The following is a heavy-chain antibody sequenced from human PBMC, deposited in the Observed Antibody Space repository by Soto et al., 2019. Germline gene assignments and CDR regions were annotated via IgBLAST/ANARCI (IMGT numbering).Heavy chain of an antibody. J-gene: IGHJ3*01. CDR1: GYTFTSYH. V-gene: IGHV1-8*01. CDR3: ARVKLSFGLSGALLPAAFEF. D-gene: IGHD1-20*01. Sequence: QVQLLQSGAEVKKPGASVRVSCKASGYTFTSYHINWVRQATGQGLEWMGWLTPDSGHTGYAQKFEGRVTMTRNTSITTAYMELSRLKSADTAVYYCARVKLSFGLSGALLPAAFEFWGHATLVTVSS. CDR2: LTPDSGHT.